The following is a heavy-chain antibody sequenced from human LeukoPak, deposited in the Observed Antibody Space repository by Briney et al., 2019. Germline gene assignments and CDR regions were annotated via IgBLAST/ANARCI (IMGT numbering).Heavy chain of an antibody. CDR1: GYNFISPW. D-gene: IGHD2-21*01. CDR2: IHTSDSNT. Sequence: GESLKISCKASGYNFISPWIAWVRQMPGKDLEWMAIIHTSDSNTRYSPSFQGQVTISVDMSITTAYLQWSSLRASDTAMYYCARAGFTPYSFDIWGQGKMITVSS. V-gene: IGHV5-51*01. CDR3: ARAGFTPYSFDI. J-gene: IGHJ3*02.